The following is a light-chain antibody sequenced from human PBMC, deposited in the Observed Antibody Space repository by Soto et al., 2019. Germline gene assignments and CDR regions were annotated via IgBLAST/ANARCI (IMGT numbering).Light chain of an antibody. V-gene: IGKV3-20*01. CDR1: QSIASSY. CDR2: RTF. CDR3: QQFSRPPLT. Sequence: EIVLTQSPGTLSLSPGERATLSCRASQSIASSYLAWYQQKPGQPPRLLLYRTFNRATGIPDRFSASGSGTYFTLTIIRLEPEDVAVYFCQQFSRPPLTFGGGTKVEI. J-gene: IGKJ4*01.